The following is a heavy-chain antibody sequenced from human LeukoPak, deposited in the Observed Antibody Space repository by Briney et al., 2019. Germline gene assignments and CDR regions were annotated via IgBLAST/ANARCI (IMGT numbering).Heavy chain of an antibody. D-gene: IGHD1-26*01. CDR3: ARGQRWEPGVADH. CDR1: GYTFTSYD. J-gene: IGHJ4*02. Sequence: ASVKVSCKASGYTFTSYDVTWVRQATGQGLEWVGWMNLDSGDTGYAQKFQGRVTMTRNTSISTAYMELSSLRSEDTAEYYCARGQRWEPGVADHWGQGTLVTVSS. CDR2: MNLDSGDT. V-gene: IGHV1-8*01.